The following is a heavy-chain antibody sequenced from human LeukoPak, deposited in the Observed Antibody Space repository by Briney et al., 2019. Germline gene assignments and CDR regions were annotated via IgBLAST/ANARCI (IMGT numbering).Heavy chain of an antibody. CDR2: INPNSGGT. V-gene: IGHV1-2*02. Sequence: ASVKVSCKASGGTFSSYAISWLRQAPGQGLEWMGGINPNSGGTNYAQKFQGRVTMTRDTSISTAYMELSRLRSDDTAVYYCARGYSGYDYVFSYWGQGTLVTVSS. CDR1: GGTFSSYA. CDR3: ARGYSGYDYVFSY. D-gene: IGHD5-12*01. J-gene: IGHJ4*02.